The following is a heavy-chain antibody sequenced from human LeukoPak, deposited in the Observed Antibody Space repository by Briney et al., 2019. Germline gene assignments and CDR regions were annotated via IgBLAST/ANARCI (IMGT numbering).Heavy chain of an antibody. CDR3: AGDKSVSDWYFDL. D-gene: IGHD5/OR15-5a*01. CDR2: IYSGGST. V-gene: IGHV3-66*01. CDR1: GFTVSSNY. Sequence: AGGSLRLSCAASGFTVSSNYMSWVRQAPGKGLEWVSVIYSGGSTYYGDSVKGRFTISRDKSKNTLYLQMNSLRAEDTAVYYCAGDKSVSDWYFDLWGRGTLVTVSS. J-gene: IGHJ2*01.